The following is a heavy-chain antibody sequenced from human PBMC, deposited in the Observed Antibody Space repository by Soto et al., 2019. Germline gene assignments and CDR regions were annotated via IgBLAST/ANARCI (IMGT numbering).Heavy chain of an antibody. J-gene: IGHJ4*02. CDR1: GASVTSGDFY. CDR3: GALLAGG. Sequence: QVQLQEPGPRLVSPSETLSLTCTVSGASVTSGDFYWSWIRQPPGKGLEWIGYIYYNETAYYTPSLKSRTAISVDTSTNHFTLTLTSVTAADTAIYYCGALLAGGWGQGSLVTGSS. D-gene: IGHD3-10*01. V-gene: IGHV4-30-4*01. CDR2: IYYNETA.